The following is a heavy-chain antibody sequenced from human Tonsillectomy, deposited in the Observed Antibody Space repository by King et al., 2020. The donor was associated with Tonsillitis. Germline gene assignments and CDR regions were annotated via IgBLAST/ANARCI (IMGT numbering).Heavy chain of an antibody. D-gene: IGHD5-24*01. V-gene: IGHV3-23*04. CDR3: AKGWVEMDA. J-gene: IGHJ4*02. CDR1: GFTFSSCA. CDR2: ISGSAGGT. Sequence: VQLVESGGGLVQPGGSLRLSCAASGFTFSSCAMTWVRQAQGMRLEWVSAISGSAGGTYYSDSVKGRFTISRDNSKNTLYLQMNSLRAEDTAVYYCAKGWVEMDAWGQGTLVTVSS.